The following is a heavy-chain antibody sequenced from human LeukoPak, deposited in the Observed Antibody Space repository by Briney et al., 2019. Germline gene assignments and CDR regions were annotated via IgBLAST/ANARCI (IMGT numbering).Heavy chain of an antibody. V-gene: IGHV3-53*01. Sequence: GGSLRLSCAASGFTVSSNYMSWVRQAPGKGLEWVSVIYSGGSTYYADSVEGRFTISRDNSKNTLYLQMNSLRAEDTAVYYCAREYGSGTGDYWGQGTLVTVSS. CDR1: GFTVSSNY. J-gene: IGHJ4*02. CDR3: AREYGSGTGDY. CDR2: IYSGGST. D-gene: IGHD3-10*01.